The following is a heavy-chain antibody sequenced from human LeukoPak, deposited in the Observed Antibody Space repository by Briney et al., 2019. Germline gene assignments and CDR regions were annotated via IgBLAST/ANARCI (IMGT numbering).Heavy chain of an antibody. J-gene: IGHJ6*02. V-gene: IGHV5-51*01. CDR1: GYSFISYW. CDR3: ARRYCSSTSCFYGMDV. CDR2: IYPGDSDT. D-gene: IGHD2-2*01. Sequence: GESLKISCKASGYSFISYWIGWVRQMPGKGLEWMGIIYPGDSDTRYSPSFQGQVTISAGKSISTAYLQWSSLRASDTAMYYCARRYCSSTSCFYGMDVWGQGTTVTVSS.